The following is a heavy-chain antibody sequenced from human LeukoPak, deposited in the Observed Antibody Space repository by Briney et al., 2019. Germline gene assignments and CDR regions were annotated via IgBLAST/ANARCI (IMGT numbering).Heavy chain of an antibody. V-gene: IGHV3-53*01. CDR2: IYSGGST. D-gene: IGHD5-12*01. J-gene: IGHJ4*02. CDR3: ARVHRGYSGYDYDY. CDR1: GFTVSSNY. Sequence: GGSLMLSCAASGFTVSSNYMSWVRQAPGKGLEWVSVIYSGGSTYYADSVKGRFTISRDNSKNTLYLQMNSLRAEDTAVYYCARVHRGYSGYDYDYWGQGTLVTVSS.